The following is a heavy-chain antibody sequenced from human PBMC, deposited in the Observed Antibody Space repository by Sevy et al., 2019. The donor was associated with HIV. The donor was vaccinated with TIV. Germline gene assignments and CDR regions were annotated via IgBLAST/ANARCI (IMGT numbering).Heavy chain of an antibody. CDR1: GGTFSSYA. J-gene: IGHJ5*02. V-gene: IGHV1-69*13. Sequence: ASVKVSCKASGGTFSSYAISWVRQAPGQGLEWMGGNIPIFGTANYAQKFQGRVTITADESTSTAYMELSSLRSEDTAVYYCARDQVAVAGTGWFDPWGQGTLVTVSS. CDR2: NIPIFGTA. CDR3: ARDQVAVAGTGWFDP. D-gene: IGHD6-19*01.